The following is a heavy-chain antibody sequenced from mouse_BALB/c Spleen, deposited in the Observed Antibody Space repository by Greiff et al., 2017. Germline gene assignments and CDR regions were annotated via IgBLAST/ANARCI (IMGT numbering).Heavy chain of an antibody. CDR3: ARDWDLRTLDY. D-gene: IGHD1-1*01. V-gene: IGHV5-6-3*01. CDR1: GFTFSSYG. Sequence: EVHLVESGGGLVQPGGSLKLSCAASGFTFSSYGMSWVRQTPDKRLELVATINSNGGSTYYPDSVKGRFTISRDNAKNTLYLQMSSLKSEDTAMYYCARDWDLRTLDYWGQGTTLTVSS. J-gene: IGHJ2*01. CDR2: INSNGGST.